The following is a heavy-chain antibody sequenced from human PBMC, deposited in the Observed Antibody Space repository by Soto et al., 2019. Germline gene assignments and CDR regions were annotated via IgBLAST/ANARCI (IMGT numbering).Heavy chain of an antibody. CDR1: GFTFSDHY. J-gene: IGHJ4*02. D-gene: IGHD1-26*01. CDR2: IRNKANSYIT. Sequence: EVQLVESGGGLVQPGGSLRLSCAASGFTFSDHYVDWVRQAPGKGLEWVARIRNKANSYITEYAASAKGRFTISRDDSKNLGYLQMSSLKTEDTAVYYCARIRSGSYDLKYFDYWGQGTLVTVSS. V-gene: IGHV3-72*01. CDR3: ARIRSGSYDLKYFDY.